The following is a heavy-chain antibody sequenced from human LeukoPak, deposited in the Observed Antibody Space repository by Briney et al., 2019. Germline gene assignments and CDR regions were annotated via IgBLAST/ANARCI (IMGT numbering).Heavy chain of an antibody. Sequence: GGSLRLSCVASRFIFSMFSMNWVRQAPGKGLEWLSHISGSSSTMHYEDSVKGRFTISRDNAKNSLYLQMNSLRDEDTAVYYCARDLSGTYPFDLWGQGTLVTVSS. J-gene: IGHJ4*02. CDR1: RFIFSMFS. D-gene: IGHD1-26*01. CDR3: ARDLSGTYPFDL. V-gene: IGHV3-48*02. CDR2: ISGSSSTM.